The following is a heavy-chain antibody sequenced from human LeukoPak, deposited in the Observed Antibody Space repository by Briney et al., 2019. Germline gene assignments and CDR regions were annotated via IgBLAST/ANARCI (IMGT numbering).Heavy chain of an antibody. CDR1: GASISSNNW. J-gene: IGHJ4*02. CDR2: IYHFGRT. Sequence: PSGTLSLTCVVSGASISSNNWWHWVRQPPGKGLEWIGDIYHFGRTDYNPSLRSRVTISVDKSKNQFSLILTSVTAADTAVYYCAKVGPWFGALDQWGQGTLVTVSS. CDR3: AKVGPWFGALDQ. V-gene: IGHV4-4*02. D-gene: IGHD3-10*01.